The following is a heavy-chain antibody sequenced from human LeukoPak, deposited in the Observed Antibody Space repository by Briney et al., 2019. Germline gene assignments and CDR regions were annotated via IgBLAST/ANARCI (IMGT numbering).Heavy chain of an antibody. D-gene: IGHD5-24*01. CDR3: ARESLTWLQSRTSWFDP. Sequence: SETLSLTCAVSGGSFSGYSWSWIRQPPGKGLEWIGEINHSGSTNYNPSLKSRVTISVDTSKNQFSLRLSSVTAADTAVYYCARESLTWLQSRTSWFDPWGQGTLVTVSS. CDR2: INHSGST. J-gene: IGHJ5*02. V-gene: IGHV4-34*01. CDR1: GGSFSGYS.